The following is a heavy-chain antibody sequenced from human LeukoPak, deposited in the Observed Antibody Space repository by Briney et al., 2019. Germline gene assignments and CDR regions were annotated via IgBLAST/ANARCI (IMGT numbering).Heavy chain of an antibody. V-gene: IGHV4-31*03. J-gene: IGHJ4*02. Sequence: SETLSLTCTVSGASISSGGYSWSWVRQHPGKGLEWIGCIYYTGSTYYNPSHERRVTISVATSKNQFSLKVSSVTAADTAVYFCARTITIFGALGYFDYWGQGTLVTVSS. CDR1: GASISSGGYS. CDR2: IYYTGST. D-gene: IGHD3-3*01. CDR3: ARTITIFGALGYFDY.